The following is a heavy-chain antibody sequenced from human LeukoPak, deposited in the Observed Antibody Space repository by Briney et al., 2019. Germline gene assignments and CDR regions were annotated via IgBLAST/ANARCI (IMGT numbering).Heavy chain of an antibody. CDR3: AKDGPLSNSHITGTSVYYFYYMEV. J-gene: IGHJ6*03. V-gene: IGHV3-23*01. CDR2: ISGSGGDT. D-gene: IGHD1-7*01. Sequence: GGSLRLSCAAFGFTFSNYAMSWVRQAPGKGLEWVSAISGSGGDTYYADSVKGRFTISRDNSKNTLFLQMNRLRAEDTAVYYCAKDGPLSNSHITGTSVYYFYYMEVWGKGTTVTVPS. CDR1: GFTFSNYA.